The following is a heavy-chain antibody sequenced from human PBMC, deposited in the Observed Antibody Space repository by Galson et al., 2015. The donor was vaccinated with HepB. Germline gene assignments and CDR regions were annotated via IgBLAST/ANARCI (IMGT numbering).Heavy chain of an antibody. CDR1: GYTFTSYG. CDR2: ISAYNGNT. D-gene: IGHD1-26*01. Sequence: SVKVSCKASGYTFTSYGISWVRQAPGQGLEWMGWISAYNGNTNYAQKLQGRVTMTTDTSTSTAYMELRSLRSDDTAVYYCARTTPAIVGATPAWFPFDYWGQGTLVTVSS. J-gene: IGHJ4*02. V-gene: IGHV1-18*04. CDR3: ARTTPAIVGATPAWFPFDY.